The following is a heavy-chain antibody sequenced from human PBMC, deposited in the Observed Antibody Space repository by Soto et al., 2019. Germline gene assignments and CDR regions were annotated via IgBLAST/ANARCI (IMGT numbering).Heavy chain of an antibody. D-gene: IGHD2-2*01. CDR3: GAHCRRTSCYDWYDS. Sequence: XATLSLTCSVSCGSIGISSYNVGGIRQPPGKGLEWIGRLYSTGTTYYNSSLKSRVTISAEKSQNQFSLSLSYVCAAGTAVYYCGAHCRRTSCYDWYDSWGERTLVTVSS. CDR2: LYSTGTT. CDR1: CGSIGISSYN. J-gene: IGHJ5*01. V-gene: IGHV4-39*01.